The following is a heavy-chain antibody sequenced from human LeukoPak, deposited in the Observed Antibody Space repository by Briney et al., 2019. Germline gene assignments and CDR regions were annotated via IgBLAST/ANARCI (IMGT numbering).Heavy chain of an antibody. V-gene: IGHV3-7*01. J-gene: IGHJ4*02. CDR3: ANFPHLEPTYLDS. CDR1: GFTFSSDW. Sequence: GGSLRLSCVGSGFTFSSDWMSWVRQAPGKGLEWVANIKQDESEKYYVYSVKGRFIVSRDNAKNSLYLQMNSLRVEDTAVYYCANFPHLEPTYLDSWGQGILVSVSS. CDR2: IKQDESEK. D-gene: IGHD1-1*01.